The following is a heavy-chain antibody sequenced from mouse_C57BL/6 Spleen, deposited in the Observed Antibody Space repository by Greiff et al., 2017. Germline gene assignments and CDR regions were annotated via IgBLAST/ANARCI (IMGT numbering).Heavy chain of an antibody. J-gene: IGHJ4*01. CDR3: ARSGDYVAMDY. CDR2: IYPYNGVS. V-gene: IGHV1-31*01. D-gene: IGHD3-2*02. Sequence: VHVKQSGPELVKPGASVKISCKASGYSFTGYYMHWVKQSHGNILDWIGYIYPYNGVSSYNQKFKGKATLTVDKSSSTAYMELRSLTSEDSAVYYCARSGDYVAMDYWCQGTSVTVSS. CDR1: GYSFTGYY.